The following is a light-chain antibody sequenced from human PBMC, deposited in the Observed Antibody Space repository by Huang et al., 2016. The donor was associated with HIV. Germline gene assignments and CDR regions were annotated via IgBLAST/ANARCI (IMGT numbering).Light chain of an antibody. V-gene: IGKV3-11*01. J-gene: IGKJ4*01. CDR2: EAS. Sequence: EIVLTQSPATLSLSPGDRATLSCRASQSVGVYLAWYQQKPGQAPRLLIFEASNRATGIPDRFSGSGSGTDFTLTIDSLQPDDFAICYCQQRTKWPPVLTFGGGTRVEIK. CDR3: QQRTKWPPVLT. CDR1: QSVGVY.